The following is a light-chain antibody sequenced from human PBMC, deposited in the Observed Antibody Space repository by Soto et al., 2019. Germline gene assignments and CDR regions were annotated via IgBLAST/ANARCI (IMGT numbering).Light chain of an antibody. V-gene: IGLV1-40*01. Sequence: QSVLTQPPSVSEAPGQRVTISCTGSSSNIGAGYEAHWYQQVPGTAPKLLIYENNNRPSGVPDRFSGSKSGTSASLAIPGRQAEDEAEYYCQSYDSSLSGYVFGHWDQAHRP. J-gene: IGLJ1*01. CDR2: ENN. CDR1: SSNIGAGYE. CDR3: QSYDSSLSGYV.